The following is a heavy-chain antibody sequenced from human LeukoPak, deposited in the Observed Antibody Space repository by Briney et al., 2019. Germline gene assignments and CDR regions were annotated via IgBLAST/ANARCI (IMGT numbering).Heavy chain of an antibody. CDR2: INEDGSDK. Sequence: GGSLRLSCAVSGFTFRSYWMSWVRQAPGKGLEWVANINEDGSDKTYVDSVKSRFTISRDNAKNALYLQMNSLRAEDTAVYYCARRPGSFDYWGQGTLVTVSS. V-gene: IGHV3-7*04. CDR1: GFTFRSYW. CDR3: ARRPGSFDY. J-gene: IGHJ4*02.